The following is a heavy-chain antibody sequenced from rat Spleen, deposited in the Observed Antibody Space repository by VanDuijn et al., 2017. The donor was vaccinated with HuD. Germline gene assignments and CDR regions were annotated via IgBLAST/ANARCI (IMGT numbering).Heavy chain of an antibody. Sequence: EVQLVESGGGLVQPGRSMKLSCAASGFTFSSFPMAWVRQAPTKGLEWVATISPSGGSTYYRDSVKGRFTISRDNAKSTLYLQMNSLRPEDTATYYCTRGYDGTYYYVNWFAYWGQGTLVTVSS. J-gene: IGHJ3*01. D-gene: IGHD1-12*02. V-gene: IGHV5-46*01. CDR2: ISPSGGST. CDR1: GFTFSSFP. CDR3: TRGYDGTYYYVNWFAY.